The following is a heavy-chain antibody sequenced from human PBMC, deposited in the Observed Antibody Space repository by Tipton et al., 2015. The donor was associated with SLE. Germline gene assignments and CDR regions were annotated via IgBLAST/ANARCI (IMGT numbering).Heavy chain of an antibody. CDR3: ARVRSIAARPLDY. CDR1: GFTFSTHA. Sequence: SLRLSCTASGFTFSTHAMSWVRQAPGKGLEWVSSIPSSGYTYYADSVQGRFTISRDNAKNSLFLQMNSLSPEDTAVYFCARVRSIAARPLDYWGQGTLVTVSS. V-gene: IGHV3-21*01. CDR2: IPSSGYT. J-gene: IGHJ4*02. D-gene: IGHD6-6*01.